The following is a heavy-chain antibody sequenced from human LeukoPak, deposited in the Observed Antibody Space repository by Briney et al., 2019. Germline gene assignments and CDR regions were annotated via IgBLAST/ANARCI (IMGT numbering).Heavy chain of an antibody. CDR1: AGSISGSSYY. CDR3: GRDYYGSGNYPTFDP. Sequence: PSETLSLTCNVSAGSISGSSYYWGCIRQPPGKALEWIGSIYCSGSTYYNPSLKSRVTISVDTSENHFSLKLSSVTAADTAVYYCGRDYYGSGNYPTFDPWGQGTLVTVSS. J-gene: IGHJ5*02. V-gene: IGHV4-39*02. D-gene: IGHD3-10*01. CDR2: IYCSGST.